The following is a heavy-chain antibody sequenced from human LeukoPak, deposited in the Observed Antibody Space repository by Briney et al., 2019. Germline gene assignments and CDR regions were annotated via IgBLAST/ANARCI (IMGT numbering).Heavy chain of an antibody. CDR1: GYTFPGYY. Sequence: ASVKVSCKASGYTFPGYYMHWVRQAPGQGLEWMGWINPNSGGTNYAQKFQGRVTMTRDTSISTAYMELSRLRSDDTAVYYCARDWNSELLWFGELSHPYYYYYYGMDVWGQGTTVTVSS. J-gene: IGHJ6*02. V-gene: IGHV1-2*02. D-gene: IGHD3-10*01. CDR2: INPNSGGT. CDR3: ARDWNSELLWFGELSHPYYYYYYGMDV.